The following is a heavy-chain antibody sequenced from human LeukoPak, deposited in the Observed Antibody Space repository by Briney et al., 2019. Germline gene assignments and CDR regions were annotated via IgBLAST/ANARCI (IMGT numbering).Heavy chain of an antibody. Sequence: GGSLRLSCAASGFTFSSYWMHWVRQAPGKGLVWVSIISLDGSTEFYADSVKGRFTISRDTASNTMHLEMNNLRIEDTAVYYCMRDYMGWFDPWGQGSLVTVSS. J-gene: IGHJ5*02. CDR3: MRDYMGWFDP. V-gene: IGHV3-30-3*01. CDR2: ISLDGSTE. CDR1: GFTFSSYW. D-gene: IGHD3-10*01.